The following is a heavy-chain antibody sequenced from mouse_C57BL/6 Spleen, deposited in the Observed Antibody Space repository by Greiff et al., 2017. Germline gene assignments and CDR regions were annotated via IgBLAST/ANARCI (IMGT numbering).Heavy chain of an antibody. V-gene: IGHV1-7*01. CDR1: GYTFTSYW. Sequence: VQLQQSGAELAKPGASVQLSCKASGYTFTSYWMHWVKQRPGQGLEWIGHINPSSGYTKYNQKFKDKATLTADKSTSTAYMQLSSLTYEDSAVYYCARAYYGRPGFAYWGQGALVTVSA. D-gene: IGHD2-1*01. CDR3: ARAYYGRPGFAY. J-gene: IGHJ3*01. CDR2: INPSSGYT.